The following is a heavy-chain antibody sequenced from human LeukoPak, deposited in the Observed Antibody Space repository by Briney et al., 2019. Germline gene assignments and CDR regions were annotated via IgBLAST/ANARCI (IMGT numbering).Heavy chain of an antibody. Sequence: GGSLRLSCVASGFTLSSYWMTWVRQAPGKGLEWLANIKEDGSIQYYLDSVRGRFTISRDNAKTSVYLQLNSLRADGTAVYYCARDVWTGVAVSDYWGQGTLVTVSS. CDR1: GFTLSSYW. J-gene: IGHJ4*02. CDR3: ARDVWTGVAVSDY. CDR2: IKEDGSIQ. D-gene: IGHD6-19*01. V-gene: IGHV3-7*01.